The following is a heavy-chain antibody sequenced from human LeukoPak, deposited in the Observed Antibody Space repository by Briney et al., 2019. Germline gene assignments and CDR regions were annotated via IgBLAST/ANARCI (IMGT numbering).Heavy chain of an antibody. CDR1: GFTFDDYA. V-gene: IGHV3-9*03. Sequence: GGSLILSCAASGFTFDDYAMHWVRQAPGKGLEWVSGISWNSGSIGYADSVKGRFTIPRDNAKNSLYLQMNSLRAEDMALYYCAKGYCGSTSCHFAHWGQGTLVTVSS. J-gene: IGHJ4*02. CDR3: AKGYCGSTSCHFAH. D-gene: IGHD2-2*01. CDR2: ISWNSGSI.